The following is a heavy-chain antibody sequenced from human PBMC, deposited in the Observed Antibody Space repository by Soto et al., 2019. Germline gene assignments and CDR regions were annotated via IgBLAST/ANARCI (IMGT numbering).Heavy chain of an antibody. V-gene: IGHV3-30*03. J-gene: IGHJ4*02. CDR2: ISYDGSNK. Sequence: QVQLVESGGGVVQPGRSLRLSCAASGFTFSHYGIHWVRQAPGKGLEWLAVISYDGSNKHYADSVKGRFTVSRDNSKNTLYLQMNSLRAADTAFYFCARYSGKYQGPIDYWGQGTLVTVSS. CDR3: ARYSGKYQGPIDY. D-gene: IGHD1-26*01. CDR1: GFTFSHYG.